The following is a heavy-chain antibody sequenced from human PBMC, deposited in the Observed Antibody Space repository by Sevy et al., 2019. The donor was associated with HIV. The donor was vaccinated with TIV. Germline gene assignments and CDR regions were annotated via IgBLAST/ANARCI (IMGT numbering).Heavy chain of an antibody. CDR1: GFTFSSYG. D-gene: IGHD3-9*01. V-gene: IGHV3-7*01. CDR2: IRQDGGEK. J-gene: IGHJ3*02. Sequence: GGSLRLSCAASGFTFSSYGMSWVRQAPGKGLEWVADIRQDGGEKYYVDSVKGRFTISRDNAKNSLYLQMNSLRAEDTAVYYCAYNLLTGWALDAFDIWGQGTMVTVSS. CDR3: AYNLLTGWALDAFDI.